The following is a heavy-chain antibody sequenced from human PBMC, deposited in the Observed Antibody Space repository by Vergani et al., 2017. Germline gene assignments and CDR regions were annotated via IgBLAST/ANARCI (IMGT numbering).Heavy chain of an antibody. V-gene: IGHV5-51*01. D-gene: IGHD3-22*01. CDR1: GYSFTNYW. CDR3: ARLYGRDSSGSKYFDY. CDR2: IHPADSDT. J-gene: IGHJ4*02. Sequence: EVQLVQSGAEVTKPGESLKISCKISGYSFTNYWIGWVRQMPGKGREWMGIIHPADSDTRYSPSFQGKVTISVDKSISTAYLQRSSLRASDSAMYYCARLYGRDSSGSKYFDYWGQGTLVTVSS.